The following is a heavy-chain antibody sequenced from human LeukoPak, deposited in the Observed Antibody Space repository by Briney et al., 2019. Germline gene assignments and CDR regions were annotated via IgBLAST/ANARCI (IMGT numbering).Heavy chain of an antibody. CDR1: GFRFSSYA. V-gene: IGHV3-23*01. J-gene: IGHJ4*02. Sequence: GGSLRLSCAASGFRFSSYAMTWVRQAPGKGLEWVSSISKNADGIYYAASVKGRFTISRDNSKNTLYLEMDSLGVEDTAVYYCARVVAAMGGIDYWGQGTLVTVSS. CDR3: ARVVAAMGGIDY. D-gene: IGHD2-21*02. CDR2: ISKNADGI.